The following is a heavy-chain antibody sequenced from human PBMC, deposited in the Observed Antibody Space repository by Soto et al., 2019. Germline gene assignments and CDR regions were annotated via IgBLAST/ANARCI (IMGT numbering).Heavy chain of an antibody. D-gene: IGHD3-10*01. Sequence: GGSLRLSCAASGFTFSTYSMNWVRQAPGKGLEWVSSISSSSSYIYYADSVKGRFTISRDNAKNSLYLQMNSLRAEDTAVYYCVRDLQNLPGAALWGQGALVTVSS. J-gene: IGHJ4*02. CDR3: VRDLQNLPGAAL. CDR1: GFTFSTYS. V-gene: IGHV3-21*01. CDR2: ISSSSSYI.